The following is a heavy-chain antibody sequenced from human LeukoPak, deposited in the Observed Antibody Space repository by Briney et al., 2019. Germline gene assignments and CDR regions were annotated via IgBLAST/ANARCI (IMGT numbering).Heavy chain of an antibody. CDR2: INPSGGST. J-gene: IGHJ4*02. Sequence: ASVKVSCKVSGYTLTELSMHWVRQAPGQGLEWMGIINPSGGSTSYAQKFQGRVTMTRDTSTSTVYMELSSLRSEDTAVYYCARDLTSVDIVATTFPYYFDYWGQGTLVTVSS. D-gene: IGHD5-12*01. CDR3: ARDLTSVDIVATTFPYYFDY. CDR1: GYTLTELS. V-gene: IGHV1-46*01.